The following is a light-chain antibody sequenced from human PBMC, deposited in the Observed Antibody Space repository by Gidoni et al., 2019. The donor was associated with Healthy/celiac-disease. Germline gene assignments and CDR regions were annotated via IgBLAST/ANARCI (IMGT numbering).Light chain of an antibody. J-gene: IGKJ2*01. CDR2: WAS. CDR1: QSVLYSSNNKNY. Sequence: DIVMTQSPDSLAVSLGERATINCKSSQSVLYSSNNKNYLAWYHQKPGQPPKLLIYWASTRESGVPDRFSGSGSGTDFTLNSSSLQDEDVAVYYCQQYYSTPYTFGQGTKVEIK. CDR3: QQYYSTPYT. V-gene: IGKV4-1*01.